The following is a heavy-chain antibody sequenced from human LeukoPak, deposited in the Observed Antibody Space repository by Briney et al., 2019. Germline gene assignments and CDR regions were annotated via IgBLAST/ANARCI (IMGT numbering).Heavy chain of an antibody. CDR1: GGSISSYY. D-gene: IGHD2-2*03. CDR3: ARAMDIVVVPAAIEHNWFDP. CDR2: IYYSGST. V-gene: IGHV4-59*01. Sequence: SETLSLTCTVSGGSISSYYWSWIRQPPGKGLEWIGYIYYSGSTNYNPSLKSRVTISVDTSKNQFSLKLSSVTAADTAVYYCARAMDIVVVPAAIEHNWFDPWAREPWSPSPQ. J-gene: IGHJ5*02.